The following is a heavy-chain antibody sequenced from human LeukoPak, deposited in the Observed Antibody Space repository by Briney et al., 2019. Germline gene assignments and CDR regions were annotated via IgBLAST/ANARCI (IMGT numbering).Heavy chain of an antibody. CDR2: IIGGGDST. V-gene: IGHV3-23*01. CDR1: GFPFSSHG. CDR3: AHGAMYQLDY. D-gene: IGHD2-2*01. Sequence: PGGSLRLSCAASGFPFSSHGMSWVRQAPGKGLEWVSGIIGGGDSTYYADSVKGRFTISGDNSRNTLFLQMNSLRAEDTAVYYCAHGAMYQLDYWGQGTLVTVSS. J-gene: IGHJ4*02.